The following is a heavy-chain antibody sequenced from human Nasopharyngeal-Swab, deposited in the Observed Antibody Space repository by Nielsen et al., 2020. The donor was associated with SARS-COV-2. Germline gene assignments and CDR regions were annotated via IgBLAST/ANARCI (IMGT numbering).Heavy chain of an antibody. CDR2: IYYSGST. J-gene: IGHJ4*02. Sequence: SETLPLTCTVSGGSISSYYWSWIRQPPGKGLEWIGYIYYSGSTNYNPSLKSRVTISVDTSKNQFPLKLSSVTAADTAVYYCAGETTLTYYFDYWGQGTLVTVSS. CDR1: GGSISSYY. V-gene: IGHV4-59*01. CDR3: AGETTLTYYFDY. D-gene: IGHD4-17*01.